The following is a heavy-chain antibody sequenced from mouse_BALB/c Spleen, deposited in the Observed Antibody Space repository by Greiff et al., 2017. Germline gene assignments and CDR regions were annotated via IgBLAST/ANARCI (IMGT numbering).Heavy chain of an antibody. Sequence: QVQLQQSGAELVRPGSSVKISCKASGYAFSSYWMNWVKQRPGQGLEWIGQIYPGDGDTNYNGKFKGKATLTADKSSSTAYMQLSSLTSEDSAVYFCARSRYDGYYAMDSWGQGASDTVSS. CDR1: GYAFSSYW. CDR3: ARSRYDGYYAMDS. J-gene: IGHJ4*01. V-gene: IGHV1-80*01. D-gene: IGHD2-14*01. CDR2: IYPGDGDT.